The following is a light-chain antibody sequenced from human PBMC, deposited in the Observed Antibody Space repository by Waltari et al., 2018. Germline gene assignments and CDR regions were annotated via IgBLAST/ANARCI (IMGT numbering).Light chain of an antibody. CDR3: QQYNSVLWT. V-gene: IGKV1-5*03. J-gene: IGKJ1*01. Sequence: DVQMTQYPSTLSASVGDRVTITCRASQRISTWLAWYQQKAGKAPKVLIYKASSLESGVPSRFSGSGSGTEFTLTISSLQPDDFATYYCQQYNSVLWTFGQGTKVESK. CDR1: QRISTW. CDR2: KAS.